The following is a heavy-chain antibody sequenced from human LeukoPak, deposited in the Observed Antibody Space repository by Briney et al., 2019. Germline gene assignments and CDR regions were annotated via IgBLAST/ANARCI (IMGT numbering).Heavy chain of an antibody. V-gene: IGHV3-48*04. CDR3: ARARGGRTYSETGGYPVFDN. Sequence: GGSLSLSCAASGFTLSDYRMNWVRRAPGKGLEWISYISNVLSTIHYAASVKGRFTISRDSARNSLYLQMDRLRAEDTAVYFWARARGGRTYSETGGYPVFDNWGQGTLVTVSS. D-gene: IGHD2-8*02. CDR2: ISNVLSTI. J-gene: IGHJ4*02. CDR1: GFTLSDYR.